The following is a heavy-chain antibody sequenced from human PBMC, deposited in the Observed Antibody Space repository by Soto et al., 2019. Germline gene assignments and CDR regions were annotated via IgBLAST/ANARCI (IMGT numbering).Heavy chain of an antibody. CDR3: AREQWHTSMDV. V-gene: IGHV1-69*04. D-gene: IGHD6-19*01. CDR2: IRSYNGIA. Sequence: GWIRSYNGIANYAQKFQGRVTITADKSTSTAYMELSSLRSEDTAVYYCAREQWHTSMDVWGQGTTVTVSS. J-gene: IGHJ6*02.